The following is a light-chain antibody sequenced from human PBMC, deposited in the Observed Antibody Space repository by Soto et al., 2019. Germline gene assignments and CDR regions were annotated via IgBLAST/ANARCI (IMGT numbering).Light chain of an antibody. CDR3: CSHAGGSSWV. CDR1: SGDVGAYDR. J-gene: IGLJ3*02. CDR2: DVT. V-gene: IGLV2-11*01. Sequence: QSALNQPRSVSGSPGQSGTISCTGTSGDVGAYDRVSWYQHHPTKAPKLIIYDVTNRPSGVPYRFSGSKSGSTASLTISGLEAEDEADYYCCSHAGGSSWVFGGGTKLTVL.